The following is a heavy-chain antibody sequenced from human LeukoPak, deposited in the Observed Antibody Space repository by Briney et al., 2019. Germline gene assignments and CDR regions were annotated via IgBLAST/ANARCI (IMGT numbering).Heavy chain of an antibody. CDR2: IYYSGST. J-gene: IGHJ4*02. Sequence: SQTLSLTCTVSGGSISSGGYYWSWIRQHPGKGLEWIGYIYYSGSTYYNPSLKSRVTISVDTSKNQFSLKLSSVTAAETAVYYCASRILTGEYYFDYWGQGTLVTVSS. CDR3: ASRILTGEYYFDY. D-gene: IGHD7-27*01. V-gene: IGHV4-31*03. CDR1: GGSISSGGYY.